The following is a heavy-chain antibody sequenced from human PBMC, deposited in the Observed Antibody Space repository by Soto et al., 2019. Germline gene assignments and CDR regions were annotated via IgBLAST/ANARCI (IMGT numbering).Heavy chain of an antibody. CDR2: IIPIFGTA. V-gene: IGHV1-69*13. Sequence: GASGKVSCKASGDTFSSYSISWVRHAPGRGLEWMGGIIPIFGTANYAQKFQGRVTMTADESTSTAYMELSSLRSEDTAVYYCARRFPVFYYDCSGYSSYFDYWGQGTLVTVSS. CDR1: GDTFSSYS. J-gene: IGHJ4*02. D-gene: IGHD3-22*01. CDR3: ARRFPVFYYDCSGYSSYFDY.